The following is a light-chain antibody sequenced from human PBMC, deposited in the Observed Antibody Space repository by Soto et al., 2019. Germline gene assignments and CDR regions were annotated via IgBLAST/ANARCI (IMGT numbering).Light chain of an antibody. CDR2: GAS. Sequence: DIELTQSPGTLSLSPGERVTLSCRASQTVRSSFVAWYQQKPGQAPRLLIYGASTRATGIPDRFSGSGSGTAVTLTISSLEPEDLAMYYCLHYGRSSLTFGQGTKVEIK. CDR1: QTVRSSF. J-gene: IGKJ1*01. CDR3: LHYGRSSLT. V-gene: IGKV3-20*01.